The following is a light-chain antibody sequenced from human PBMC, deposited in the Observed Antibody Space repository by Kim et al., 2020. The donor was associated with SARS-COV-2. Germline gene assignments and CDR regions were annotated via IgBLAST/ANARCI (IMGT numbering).Light chain of an antibody. CDR2: WAS. J-gene: IGKJ2*01. CDR1: QSVLYSPTNKYY. Sequence: RATINCKSSQSVLYSPTNKYYLAWYQQKPGQPPKLLIYWASARASGVPDRFSGSGSGTDFTLTISGLQAEDVAVYYCQQFIASPLTFGPGTRLEI. V-gene: IGKV4-1*01. CDR3: QQFIASPLT.